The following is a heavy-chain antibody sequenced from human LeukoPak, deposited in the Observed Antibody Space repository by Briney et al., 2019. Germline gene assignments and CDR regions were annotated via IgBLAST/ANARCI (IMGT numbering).Heavy chain of an antibody. D-gene: IGHD3-3*01. CDR1: GYTFTSYA. J-gene: IGHJ3*02. V-gene: IGHV1-69*05. Sequence: SVKVSCKASGYTFTSYAISWVRQAPGQGLEWMGGIIPIFGTANYAQKFQGRVTITTDESTSTAYMELSSLRSEDTAVYYCARPMWSGYSTLDDAFDIWGQGTMVTVSS. CDR3: ARPMWSGYSTLDDAFDI. CDR2: IIPIFGTA.